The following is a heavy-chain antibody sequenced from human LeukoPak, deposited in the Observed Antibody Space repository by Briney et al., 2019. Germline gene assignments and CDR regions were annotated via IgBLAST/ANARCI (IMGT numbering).Heavy chain of an antibody. CDR2: INPNSGGT. Sequence: ASVKVSCKASGYTFTGYYMHWVRQAPGQGLEWMGWINPNSGGTNYAQKFQGRVTMSRDTSFSTAYMELSGLRYDDTAVYYCARVGYSGYDFGWFDPWGQGTLVTVSS. J-gene: IGHJ5*02. CDR3: ARVGYSGYDFGWFDP. CDR1: GYTFTGYY. V-gene: IGHV1-2*02. D-gene: IGHD5-12*01.